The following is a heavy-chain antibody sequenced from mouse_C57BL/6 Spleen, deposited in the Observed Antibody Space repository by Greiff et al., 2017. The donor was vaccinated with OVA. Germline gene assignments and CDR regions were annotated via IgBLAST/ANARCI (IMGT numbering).Heavy chain of an antibody. D-gene: IGHD2-3*01. CDR1: GYTFTSYW. J-gene: IGHJ4*01. CDR3: ARGDGYYDYAMDY. Sequence: QVQLQQSGAELVKPGASVKMSCKASGYTFTSYWITWVKQRPGQGLEWIGDIYPGSGSTNYNEKFKSKATLTVDTSSSTAYMQLSSLTSEDSAVYYCARGDGYYDYAMDYWVQGTSVTVSS. CDR2: IYPGSGST. V-gene: IGHV1-55*01.